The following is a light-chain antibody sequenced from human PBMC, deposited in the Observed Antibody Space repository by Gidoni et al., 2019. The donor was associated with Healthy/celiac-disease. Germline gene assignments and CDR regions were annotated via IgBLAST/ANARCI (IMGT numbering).Light chain of an antibody. CDR2: DAS. J-gene: IGKJ4*01. CDR3: QHFNSYLLT. V-gene: IGKV1-13*02. CDR1: QGSSSA. Sequence: AIQLTQSPSSLSASVGDRVTITCPASQGSSSALAWYQQKPGKAPKLLIYDASSLESGVPSRFSGSGSGTDFTLTISSLQPEDFATYYCQHFNSYLLTFXGXTKVEIK.